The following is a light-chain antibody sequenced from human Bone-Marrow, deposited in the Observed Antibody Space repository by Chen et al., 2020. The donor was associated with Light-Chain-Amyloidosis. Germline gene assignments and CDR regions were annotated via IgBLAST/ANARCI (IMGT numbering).Light chain of an antibody. Sequence: QSAQTQPASVSGYPGPSITIPCLGTSSDVGGENHVSWYQQHPDKAPKLMIYGVTNRPSWVPDRCSGSKSDNTASLTISGLQTEDEADYFCSSYTITNTLVFGSGTRVTVL. CDR1: SSDVGGENH. V-gene: IGLV2-14*01. J-gene: IGLJ1*01. CDR3: SSYTITNTLV. CDR2: GVT.